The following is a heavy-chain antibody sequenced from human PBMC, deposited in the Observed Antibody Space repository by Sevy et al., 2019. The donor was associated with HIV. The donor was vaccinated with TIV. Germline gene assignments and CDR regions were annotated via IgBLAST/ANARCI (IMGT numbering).Heavy chain of an antibody. CDR3: ARDVLVGSTYVFDI. V-gene: IGHV3-21*01. D-gene: IGHD1-26*01. J-gene: IGHJ3*02. Sequence: GGSLRLSCAASGFTFSNYNMNWVRQAPGEGLKWVSSISSSSADIYYTDSVKGRFTVSRDNSRKSLFLQMNGLRAEDTALYYCARDVLVGSTYVFDIWGRGTMVTVSS. CDR1: GFTFSNYN. CDR2: ISSSSADI.